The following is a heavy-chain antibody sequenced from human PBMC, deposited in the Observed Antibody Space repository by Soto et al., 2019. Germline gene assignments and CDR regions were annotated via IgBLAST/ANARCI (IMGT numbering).Heavy chain of an antibody. D-gene: IGHD6-13*01. CDR3: AKARHSTSWYGLEADF. CDR2: ISYGGDNK. V-gene: IGHV3-30*09. J-gene: IGHJ4*02. Sequence: QVQLVESGGGVVQPGRSLRLSCAASGFIFSDYAMHWVRQAPGKGLEWVAVISYGGDNKYYADSVRGRFAISRDNLKNTLDLQMNSLNPEYTAVYHCAKARHSTSWYGLEADFWGQGTLVTVSS. CDR1: GFIFSDYA.